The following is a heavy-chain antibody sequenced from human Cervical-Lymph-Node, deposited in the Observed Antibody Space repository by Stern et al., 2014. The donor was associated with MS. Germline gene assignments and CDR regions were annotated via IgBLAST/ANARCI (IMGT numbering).Heavy chain of an antibody. J-gene: IGHJ5*02. Sequence: QVTLRESGPTLVKPTQTLTLTCTFSGFSLSASGVSVGWIRQPPGQALEWLALISWDDDKRYSPSLKSRLTITKDTSKNQVVLTMTNMDPVDTATFYCARGNSTGYYRDWFDPWGQGTLVTVSS. D-gene: IGHD6-19*01. CDR3: ARGNSTGYYRDWFDP. V-gene: IGHV2-5*02. CDR2: ISWDDDK. CDR1: GFSLSASGVS.